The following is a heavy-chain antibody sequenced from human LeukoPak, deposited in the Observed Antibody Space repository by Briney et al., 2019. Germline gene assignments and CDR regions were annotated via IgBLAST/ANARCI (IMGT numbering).Heavy chain of an antibody. CDR1: GFTFSDYY. Sequence: PGGSLRLSCVASGFTFSDYYMGWIRQAPGKGLEWVAGISDSGGSTKYANSVKGRFTISRDNPKNTLFLQMNSLRAEDTAVYFCAKRGVVIRVILVGFHKEAYYFESWGQGALVTVSS. J-gene: IGHJ4*02. D-gene: IGHD3/OR15-3a*01. CDR3: AKRGVVIRVILVGFHKEAYYFES. CDR2: ISDSGGST. V-gene: IGHV3-23*01.